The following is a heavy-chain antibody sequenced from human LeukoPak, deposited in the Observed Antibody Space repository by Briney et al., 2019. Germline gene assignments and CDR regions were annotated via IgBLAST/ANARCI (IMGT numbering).Heavy chain of an antibody. CDR3: ARQGRVAGHNPNYYYYYYMDV. Sequence: GGSLRLSCAASGFTFIDYYMSWIRQAPGKGLEWVSYISSSGSTIYYADSVKGRFTISRDNAKNSLYLQMNSLRAEDTAVYYFARQGRVAGHNPNYYYYYYMDVWGKGTTLTVSS. CDR2: ISSSGSTI. D-gene: IGHD6-13*01. J-gene: IGHJ6*03. V-gene: IGHV3-11*01. CDR1: GFTFIDYY.